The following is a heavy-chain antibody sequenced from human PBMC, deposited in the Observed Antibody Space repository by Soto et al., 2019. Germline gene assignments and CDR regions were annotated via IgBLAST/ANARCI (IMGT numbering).Heavy chain of an antibody. J-gene: IGHJ5*02. CDR1: CHSVIGDFY. D-gene: IGHD6-25*01. CDR3: VGYTASRNWFDP. CDR2: VFPSGNT. Sequence: PSETLSLTCAVSCHSVIGDFYWGWIRQSPGKGLEWIGSVFPSGNTYYNPSFKSRVAIATDTAKNQVSLQVTSVTDADTALYYCVGYTASRNWFDPWGQGTLVTVSS. V-gene: IGHV4-38-2*01.